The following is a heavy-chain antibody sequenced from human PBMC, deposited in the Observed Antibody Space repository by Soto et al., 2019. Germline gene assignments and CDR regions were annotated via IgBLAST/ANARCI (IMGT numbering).Heavy chain of an antibody. CDR1: GFTFSDYY. V-gene: IGHV3-11*01. J-gene: IGHJ4*02. CDR2: IRNSGSTI. CDR3: ARAHRYSDWLGSYYFDY. Sequence: GGSLRLSCAASGFTFSDYYMSWIRQAPGKGLEWVAYIRNSGSTIYYADSVKGRFTISRDNAKNSLYLQMNSLRAEDTAVYYCARAHRYSDWLGSYYFDYWGQGTLVTVSS. D-gene: IGHD3-9*01.